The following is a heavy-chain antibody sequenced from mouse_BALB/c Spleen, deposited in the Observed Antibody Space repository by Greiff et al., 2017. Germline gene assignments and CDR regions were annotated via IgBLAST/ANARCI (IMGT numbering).Heavy chain of an antibody. D-gene: IGHD2-2*01. V-gene: IGHV5-6-5*01. J-gene: IGHJ3*01. Sequence: EVHLVESGGGLVKPGGSLKLSCAASGFTFSSYAMSWVRQTPEKRLEWVASISSGGSTYYPDSVKGRFTISRDNARNILYLQMSSLKSEDTAMYYCARHSNYGYDGGAWFAYWGQGTLVTVSA. CDR3: ARHSNYGYDGGAWFAY. CDR1: GFTFSSYA. CDR2: ISSGGST.